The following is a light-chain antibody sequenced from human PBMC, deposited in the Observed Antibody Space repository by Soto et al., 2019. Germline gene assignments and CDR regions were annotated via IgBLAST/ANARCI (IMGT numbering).Light chain of an antibody. CDR2: HAS. Sequence: IQTTHSPSPLPASVGDRATLTCRASQSISNWLACYQQKPGTAPKVLIYHASNLQSGVPSRFSGSGSGTEFTLTVSSLQPDDFATYYCQQYNSYSFGQGTKVDSK. CDR1: QSISNW. CDR3: QQYNSYS. V-gene: IGKV1-5*01. J-gene: IGKJ1*01.